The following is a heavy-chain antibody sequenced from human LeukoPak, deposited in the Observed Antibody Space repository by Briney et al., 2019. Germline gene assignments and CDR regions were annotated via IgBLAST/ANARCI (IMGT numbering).Heavy chain of an antibody. CDR1: GFTVSSNY. CDR2: IYSGGST. J-gene: IGHJ5*02. CDR3: AGASYGSGSYEILP. V-gene: IGHV3-66*01. Sequence: GGSLRLSCAASGFTVSSNYMSWVRQAPGKGLEWVSVIYSGGSTYYADSVKGRFTISRDNSKNTLYLQMNSLRAEDTAVYYCAGASYGSGSYEILPRGQGTLVTVSS. D-gene: IGHD3-10*01.